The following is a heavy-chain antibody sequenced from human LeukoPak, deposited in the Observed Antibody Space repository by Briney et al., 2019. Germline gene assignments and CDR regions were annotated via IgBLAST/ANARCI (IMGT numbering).Heavy chain of an antibody. D-gene: IGHD1-1*01. J-gene: IGHJ4*02. CDR3: ARAGSNWNLVGFYGY. Sequence: GGSLRLSCAASGFTFSSYSMNWVRQAPGKGLEWVSSISSSSSYIYYADSVKGRFTISRDNAKNSLYLQMNSLRAEDTAVYYCARAGSNWNLVGFYGYWGQGTLVTGSS. CDR1: GFTFSSYS. CDR2: ISSSSSYI. V-gene: IGHV3-21*01.